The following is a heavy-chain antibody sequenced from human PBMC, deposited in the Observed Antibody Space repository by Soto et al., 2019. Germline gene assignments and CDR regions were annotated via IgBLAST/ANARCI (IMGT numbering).Heavy chain of an antibody. CDR1: GFTFSSYG. CDR2: IWYDGSNK. D-gene: IGHD6-19*01. Sequence: GSLRLSCAASGFTFSSYGMHWVRQAPGKGLEWVAVIWYDGSNKYYADSVKGRFTISRDNSKNTLYLQMNSLRAEDTAVYYCARDQNPAVAGTGWVDYWGQGTLVTVSS. CDR3: ARDQNPAVAGTGWVDY. J-gene: IGHJ4*02. V-gene: IGHV3-33*01.